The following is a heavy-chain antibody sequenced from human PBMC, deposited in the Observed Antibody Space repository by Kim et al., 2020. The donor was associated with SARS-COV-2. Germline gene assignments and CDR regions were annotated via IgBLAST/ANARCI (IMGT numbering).Heavy chain of an antibody. D-gene: IGHD2-2*01. J-gene: IGHJ6*02. Sequence: YYADSVKGRFTISRDNAKNSLYLKMNSLRDEDTAVYYCASFTSDYYGMDVWGQGTTVTVSS. CDR3: ASFTSDYYGMDV. V-gene: IGHV3-48*02.